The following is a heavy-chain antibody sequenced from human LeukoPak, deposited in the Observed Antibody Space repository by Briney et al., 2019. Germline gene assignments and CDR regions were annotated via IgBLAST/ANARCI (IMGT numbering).Heavy chain of an antibody. CDR3: VRAGGDYPFDY. Sequence: GGSLRLSCTASGFTFNSYRMNWVRQAPGKGLEWVSSISSRSNSKYYADSVKGRVTISRDNAKNSVSLRMNSLRDADTALYYCVRAGGDYPFDYWGQETLVTVSS. J-gene: IGHJ4*02. D-gene: IGHD2-21*02. CDR1: GFTFNSYR. CDR2: ISSRSNSK. V-gene: IGHV3-21*01.